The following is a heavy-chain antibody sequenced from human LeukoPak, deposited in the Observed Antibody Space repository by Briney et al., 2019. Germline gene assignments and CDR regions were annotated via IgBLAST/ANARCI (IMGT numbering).Heavy chain of an antibody. J-gene: IGHJ4*01. CDR1: GGSISTYY. CDR3: AGRGLSTGWTFDY. CDR2: IHTSGST. V-gene: IGHV4-4*07. D-gene: IGHD6-19*01. Sequence: SETLSLTCSVSGGSISTYYWSWIRQPAGKGLEWIAQIHTSGSTNFNPSLRSRVSISMDTPNNQFSLMISSVTAADTAIYYCAGRGLSTGWTFDYWGHGTLVTVSS.